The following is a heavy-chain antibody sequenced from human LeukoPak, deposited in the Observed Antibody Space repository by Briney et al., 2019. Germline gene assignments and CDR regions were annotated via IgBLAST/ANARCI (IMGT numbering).Heavy chain of an antibody. D-gene: IGHD3-3*01. Sequence: GGSLRLSCAASGFTFSSYWMSWVRQAPGKGLEWVANIKQDGSEKYYVDSVKGRFTISRDNTKKSLYLLMDSLRAEDTAVYYCARDAASGNNWFDPWGQGTLVTVSS. J-gene: IGHJ5*02. CDR2: IKQDGSEK. V-gene: IGHV3-7*01. CDR3: ARDAASGNNWFDP. CDR1: GFTFSSYW.